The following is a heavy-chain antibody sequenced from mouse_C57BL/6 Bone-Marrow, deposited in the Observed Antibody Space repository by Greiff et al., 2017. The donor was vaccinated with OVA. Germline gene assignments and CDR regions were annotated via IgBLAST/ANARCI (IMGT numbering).Heavy chain of an antibody. CDR1: GYAFSSSW. V-gene: IGHV1-82*01. CDR2: IYPGDGDT. J-gene: IGHJ4*01. CDR3: AREREDYAMDY. Sequence: QVQLKQSGPELVKPGASVKISCKASGYAFSSSWMNWVKQRPGKGLEWIGRIYPGDGDTNYNGKFKGKATLTADKSSSTAYMQLSSLTSEDSAVYFCAREREDYAMDYWGQGTSVTVSS.